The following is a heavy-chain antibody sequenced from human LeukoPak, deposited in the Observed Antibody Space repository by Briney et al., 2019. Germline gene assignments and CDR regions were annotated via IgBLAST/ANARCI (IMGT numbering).Heavy chain of an antibody. V-gene: IGHV1-24*01. CDR2: FDPEDGET. D-gene: IGHD4-23*01. CDR3: ATGGDYGGNLDY. J-gene: IGHJ4*02. CDR1: GYTLTELS. Sequence: GASVKVSCKVSGYTLTELSMHWVRQAPGKGLEWMRGFDPEDGETIYAQKFQGRVTMTEDTSTDTAYMELSSLRSEDTAVYYCATGGDYGGNLDYWGQRTLVTVSS.